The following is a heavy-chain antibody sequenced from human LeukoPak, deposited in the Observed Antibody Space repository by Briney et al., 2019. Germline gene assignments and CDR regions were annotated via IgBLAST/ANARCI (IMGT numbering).Heavy chain of an antibody. J-gene: IGHJ4*02. CDR2: IYYSGST. V-gene: IGHV4-31*03. CDR1: GGSISSGGYY. CDR3: ASYGSGTKRNLDY. Sequence: SQTLSLTCTVSGGSISSGGYYWSWIRQHPGKGLEWIGYIYYSGSTYYNPSLKSRVTISVDTSKNQFSLKLSSVTAADTAVYYCASYGSGTKRNLDYWGQGTLVTVSS. D-gene: IGHD3-10*01.